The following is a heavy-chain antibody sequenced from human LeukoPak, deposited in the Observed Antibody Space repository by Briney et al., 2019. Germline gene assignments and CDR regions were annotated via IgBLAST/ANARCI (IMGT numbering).Heavy chain of an antibody. J-gene: IGHJ4*02. CDR3: ATDGDYYDSGTYSGH. Sequence: SETLSLTCTVSGGSISSYFWSWIRQPAGQGLEWIGRIYTSGSTDYNPSLKSRVTMSVDTYKNQFSLKLASVTAADTAVYNCATDGDYYDSGTYSGHWGQGTLATLSS. V-gene: IGHV4-4*07. CDR1: GGSISSYF. CDR2: IYTSGST. D-gene: IGHD3-10*01.